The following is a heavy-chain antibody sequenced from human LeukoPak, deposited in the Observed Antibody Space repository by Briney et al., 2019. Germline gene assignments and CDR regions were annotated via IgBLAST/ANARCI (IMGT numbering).Heavy chain of an antibody. CDR3: ARDTLGPLYYGMDV. J-gene: IGHJ6*02. CDR1: GFTFSSYW. D-gene: IGHD2-15*01. V-gene: IGHV3-74*01. Sequence: GGSLRLSCAASGFTFSSYWMHWVRQAPGKGLVWVSRINSDGCSTSYADSVKGRFTISRDNAKNTLYLQMNSLRAEDTAVYYCARDTLGPLYYGMDVWGQGTTVTVSS. CDR2: INSDGCST.